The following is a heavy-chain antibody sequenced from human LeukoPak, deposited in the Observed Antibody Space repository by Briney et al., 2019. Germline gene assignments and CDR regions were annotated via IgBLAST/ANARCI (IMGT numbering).Heavy chain of an antibody. D-gene: IGHD6-13*01. CDR3: ARGSIAAAGTGPGMDV. Sequence: SETLSLTCAVYGGSFSGYCWSWIRQPPGKGLEWIGEINHSGSTNYNPSLKSRVTISVDTSKNQFSLKLSSVTAADTAVYYCARGSIAAAGTGPGMDVWGQGTTVTVSS. CDR2: INHSGST. V-gene: IGHV4-34*01. CDR1: GGSFSGYC. J-gene: IGHJ6*02.